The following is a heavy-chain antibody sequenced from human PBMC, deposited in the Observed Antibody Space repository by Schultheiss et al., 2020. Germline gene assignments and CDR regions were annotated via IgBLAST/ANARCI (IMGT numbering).Heavy chain of an antibody. J-gene: IGHJ5*02. CDR1: GGSFSGYY. D-gene: IGHD2-2*01. Sequence: SETLSLTCAVYGGSFSGYYWSWIRQPPGKGLEWIGEINHSESTNYNPSLKSRVTISVDTSKNQFSLKLSSVTAADTAVYYCARATLVVPAATWFDPWGQGTLVTVSS. V-gene: IGHV4-34*01. CDR2: INHSEST. CDR3: ARATLVVPAATWFDP.